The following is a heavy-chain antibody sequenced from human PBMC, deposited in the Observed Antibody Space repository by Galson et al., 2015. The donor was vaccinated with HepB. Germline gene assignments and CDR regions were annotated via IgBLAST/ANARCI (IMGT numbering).Heavy chain of an antibody. Sequence: SLRLSCAASGLTFSTYWMSWVRQAPGKGLEWVANIKQDGSDKYYVDSVRGRFTISRDNAKNSLYLQMNSLRAEDTAVYYCARGTAGTSWRYFTYGMDVWGQGTTVTVSS. CDR2: IKQDGSDK. J-gene: IGHJ6*02. CDR1: GLTFSTYW. V-gene: IGHV3-7*03. CDR3: ARGTAGTSWRYFTYGMDV. D-gene: IGHD6-13*01.